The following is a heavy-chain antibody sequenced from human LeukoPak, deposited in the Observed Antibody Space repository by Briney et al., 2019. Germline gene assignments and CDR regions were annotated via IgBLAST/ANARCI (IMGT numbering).Heavy chain of an antibody. CDR3: ARDSRNSPRITMISSGGGHDY. CDR2: IWYDGSNK. D-gene: IGHD3-22*01. V-gene: IGHV3-33*01. Sequence: PGRSLRLSCAASGFTFSSYGMHWVRQAPGKGLEWVAVIWYDGSNKYYADSVKGRFTISRDNSKNTLYLQMNSLRAEDTAVYYCARDSRNSPRITMISSGGGHDYWGQGTLVTVSS. J-gene: IGHJ4*02. CDR1: GFTFSSYG.